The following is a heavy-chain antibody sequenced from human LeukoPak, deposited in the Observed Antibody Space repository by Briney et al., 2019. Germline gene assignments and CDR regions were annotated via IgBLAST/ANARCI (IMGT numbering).Heavy chain of an antibody. V-gene: IGHV3-21*04. Sequence: GGSLRLSCAASGFTFSSYSMNWVRQAPGKGLEWVSSISDSSTYIYYADSVKGRFTISRDNAKNSLYLQMNSLRAEDTALYYCARAAAAPGFDFWGQGTLVTVSS. J-gene: IGHJ4*02. CDR1: GFTFSSYS. CDR3: ARAAAAPGFDF. D-gene: IGHD6-13*01. CDR2: ISDSSTYI.